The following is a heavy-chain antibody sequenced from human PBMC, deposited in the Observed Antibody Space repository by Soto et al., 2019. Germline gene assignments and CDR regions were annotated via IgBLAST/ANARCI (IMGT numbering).Heavy chain of an antibody. CDR2: IYYSGST. V-gene: IGHV4-31*03. Sequence: PSETLSLTCTVSGGSISSGGYYWSWIRQHPGKGLEWIGYIYYSGSTYYNPSLKSRVTISVDTSKNQFSLKLSSVTAADTAVYYCAKYGSGSYYNFKISWFDPWGQGTLVTVSS. CDR1: GGSISSGGYY. CDR3: AKYGSGSYYNFKISWFDP. D-gene: IGHD3-10*01. J-gene: IGHJ5*02.